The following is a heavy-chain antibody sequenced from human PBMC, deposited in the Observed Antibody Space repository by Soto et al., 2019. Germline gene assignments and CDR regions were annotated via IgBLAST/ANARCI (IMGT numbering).Heavy chain of an antibody. CDR1: GGTFSSYT. D-gene: IGHD3-3*01. J-gene: IGHJ4*02. Sequence: SVKVSCKASGGTFSSYTISWVRQAPGQGLEWLGRIIPILGIANYAQKFQGRVTITADKSTSTAYMELSSLRSEDTAVYYCARDSRGDYDFWSGYYTPVLDYWGQGTLVTVSS. CDR2: IIPILGIA. V-gene: IGHV1-69*04. CDR3: ARDSRGDYDFWSGYYTPVLDY.